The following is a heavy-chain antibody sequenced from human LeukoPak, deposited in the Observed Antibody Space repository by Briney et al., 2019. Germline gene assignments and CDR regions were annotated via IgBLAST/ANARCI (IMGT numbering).Heavy chain of an antibody. CDR1: GGSVSTYS. Sequence: SETLSLTCIVSGGSVSTYSWTWIRQPAGKALECIGRIYTSGSTHHNPSLESRVTISVDTSKNHFSLKLSSVTAADSAVYYCARVGLVPAAFDIWGQGTMVTVSS. CDR3: ARVGLVPAAFDI. D-gene: IGHD3/OR15-3a*01. V-gene: IGHV4-4*07. J-gene: IGHJ3*02. CDR2: IYTSGST.